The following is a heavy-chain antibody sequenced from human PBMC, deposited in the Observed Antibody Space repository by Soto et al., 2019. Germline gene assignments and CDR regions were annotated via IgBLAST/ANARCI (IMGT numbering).Heavy chain of an antibody. D-gene: IGHD4-17*01. CDR3: ARARFQVGRWWFDP. J-gene: IGHJ5*02. V-gene: IGHV1-8*01. CDR2: MNPNSGNT. CDR1: GYTFTSYD. Sequence: ASVKVSCKASGYTFTSYDINWVRQATGQGLEWMGWMNPNSGNTGYAQKFQGRVTMTRNTSISTAYMELSSLRSEDTAVYYCARARFQVGRWWFDPWGQGTLVTVSS.